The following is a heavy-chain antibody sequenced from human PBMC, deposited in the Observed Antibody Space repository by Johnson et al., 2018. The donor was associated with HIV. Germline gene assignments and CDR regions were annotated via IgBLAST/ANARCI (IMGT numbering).Heavy chain of an antibody. J-gene: IGHJ3*02. CDR1: GFTFSNYG. CDR3: ARDRAIVVAYDAFDI. CDR2: ISYDGSNK. D-gene: IGHD3-22*01. Sequence: QEQLVESGGGVVQPGRSLRLSCAASGFTFSNYGMHWVRQAPGKGLEWVAVISYDGSNKYYADSVKGRFTISRDNSKNTLYLQMNSLRPEDTAVYYCARDRAIVVAYDAFDIWGQGTMVTVSS. V-gene: IGHV3-30*03.